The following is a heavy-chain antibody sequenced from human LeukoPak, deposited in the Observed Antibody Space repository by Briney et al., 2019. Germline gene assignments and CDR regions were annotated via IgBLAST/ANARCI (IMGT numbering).Heavy chain of an antibody. CDR3: ARHVGSSGWVDY. CDR1: GGSFSGYY. V-gene: IGHV4-34*01. CDR2: INHSGST. Sequence: PSETLSLTCAVYGGSFSGYYWSWIRQPPGKGLEWIGEINHSGSTNYNPSLKSRVTISVDTSKNQFSLKLSSVTAADTAVYYCARHVGSSGWVDYWGQGTLATVSS. D-gene: IGHD6-19*01. J-gene: IGHJ4*02.